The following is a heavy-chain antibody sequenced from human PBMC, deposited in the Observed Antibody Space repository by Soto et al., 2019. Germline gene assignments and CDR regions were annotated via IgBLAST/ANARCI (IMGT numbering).Heavy chain of an antibody. Sequence: SETLSLACTVSGSSISPFYWSWIRQPPGKGLEWIGYIYYTGSTNYNPSLKSRVTLSLGTSRNQLSLKLSSVTAADTAVYYCTRVGGYYGDYPNFDYWGPGTLVTVS. V-gene: IGHV4-59*01. CDR3: TRVGGYYGDYPNFDY. CDR1: GSSISPFY. D-gene: IGHD4-17*01. J-gene: IGHJ4*02. CDR2: IYYTGST.